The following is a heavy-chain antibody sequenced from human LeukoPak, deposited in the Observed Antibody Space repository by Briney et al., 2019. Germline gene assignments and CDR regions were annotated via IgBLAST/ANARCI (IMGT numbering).Heavy chain of an antibody. D-gene: IGHD1-26*01. CDR2: IYYSGST. CDR3: ARHLSGSEYYFDY. CDR1: GGSISSYY. J-gene: IGHJ4*02. V-gene: IGHV4-59*08. Sequence: SETLSLTCTVSGGSISSYYWSWIRQPPGKGLEWIGYIYYSGSTNYNPSLKSRVTISVDTSKNQFSLKLSSVTAADTAVYYCARHLSGSEYYFDYRGQGTLVTVSS.